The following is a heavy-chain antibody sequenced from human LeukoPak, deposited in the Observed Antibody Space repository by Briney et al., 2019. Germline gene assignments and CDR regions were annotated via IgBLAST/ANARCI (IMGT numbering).Heavy chain of an antibody. Sequence: PSETLSLTCTVSGGSISTYYWSWIRQPPGKGLEWIGYIYYSGSTNYSPSLKSRVAISVDTSKNQFSLKLSSVTAADTAVYYCARTDIVVVPAANAENYYYYMDVWGKGTTVTISS. V-gene: IGHV4-59*12. CDR2: IYYSGST. CDR1: GGSISTYY. CDR3: ARTDIVVVPAANAENYYYYMDV. D-gene: IGHD2-2*01. J-gene: IGHJ6*03.